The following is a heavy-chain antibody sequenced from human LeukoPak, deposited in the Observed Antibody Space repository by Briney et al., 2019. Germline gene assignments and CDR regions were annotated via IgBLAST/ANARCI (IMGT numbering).Heavy chain of an antibody. D-gene: IGHD4-17*01. J-gene: IGHJ4*02. CDR1: GFTFTSYG. CDR2: ISGSGGST. CDR3: SRGDDYGDYVRD. V-gene: IGHV3-23*01. Sequence: GGSLRLSCAASGFTFTSYGMSWVRQAPGKGLEWVSVISGSGGSTNYADSVKGRFTISRDNFKNTLYLQMNSLRAEDTAVCYCSRGDDYGDYVRDWGQGTLVTVSS.